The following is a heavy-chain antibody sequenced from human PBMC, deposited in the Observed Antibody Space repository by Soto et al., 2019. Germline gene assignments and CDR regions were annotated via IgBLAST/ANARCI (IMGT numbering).Heavy chain of an antibody. CDR3: AKGWFAAVAGTYYFDY. Sequence: EVQLSESGGGLVQPGGSLRLSCAASGFTFSSYAMSWVRQAPGKGLEWVSAISGSGGSTYYADSVKGRFTISRDNSKNTLYLQMNSLRAEDTAVYYCAKGWFAAVAGTYYFDYWGQGTLVTVSS. CDR2: ISGSGGST. CDR1: GFTFSSYA. V-gene: IGHV3-23*01. D-gene: IGHD6-19*01. J-gene: IGHJ4*02.